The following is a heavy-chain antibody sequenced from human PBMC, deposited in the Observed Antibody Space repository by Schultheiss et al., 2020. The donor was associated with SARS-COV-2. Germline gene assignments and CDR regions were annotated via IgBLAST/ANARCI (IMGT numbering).Heavy chain of an antibody. V-gene: IGHV3-30*12. D-gene: IGHD3-10*01. CDR3: AKDQEGSYFDY. CDR1: GFTFSSYG. CDR2: ISSDGSNK. J-gene: IGHJ4*02. Sequence: GGSLRLSCAASGFTFSSYGMHWVRQAPGKGLEWVAVISSDGSNKYYTDSVKGRFTISRDNSKNTLYLQMNSLRAEDTAVYYCAKDQEGSYFDYWGQGTLVTVSS.